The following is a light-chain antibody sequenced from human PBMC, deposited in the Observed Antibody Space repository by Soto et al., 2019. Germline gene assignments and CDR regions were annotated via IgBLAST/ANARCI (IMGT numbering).Light chain of an antibody. CDR3: QSYDSRLTVRV. CDR1: SSNIGAGYD. J-gene: IGLJ1*01. CDR2: GNT. V-gene: IGLV1-40*01. Sequence: QSVLTQPPSVSGAPGQRVTISCTGSSSNIGAGYDVHWYQLLPGTAPKLLIYGNTNRPSGVPDRFSGSKSGTSASLAITGLQTEDEADYYCQSYDSRLTVRVFGTGTKVTVI.